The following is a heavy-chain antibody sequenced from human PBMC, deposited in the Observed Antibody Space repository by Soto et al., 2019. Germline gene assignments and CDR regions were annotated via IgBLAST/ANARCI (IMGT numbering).Heavy chain of an antibody. CDR2: IKQDGSEK. Sequence: GGSLRLSCAASGFTFSSYWMSWVRQAPGKGLEWVANIKQDGSEKYYVDSAKGRFTISRDNAKNSLYLQMNSLRAEDTAVYYCARGGRGGGATYYYSYYYYYYGMDVWGQGTTVTVSS. CDR1: GFTFSSYW. CDR3: ARGGRGGGATYYYSYYYYYYGMDV. D-gene: IGHD1-26*01. V-gene: IGHV3-7*03. J-gene: IGHJ6*02.